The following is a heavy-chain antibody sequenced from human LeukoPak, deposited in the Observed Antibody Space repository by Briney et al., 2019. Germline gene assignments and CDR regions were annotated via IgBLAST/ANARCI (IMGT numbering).Heavy chain of an antibody. J-gene: IGHJ4*02. CDR3: ARVGVVGAPTGDFDY. D-gene: IGHD1-26*01. Sequence: SETLSLTCAVYGGSFSGYYWSWIRQPPGKGLEWIGEINHSGSTNYNPSLKSRVTISVDTSKNQLSLKLSSVTAADTAVYYCARVGVVGAPTGDFDYWGQGTLVTVSS. V-gene: IGHV4-34*01. CDR2: INHSGST. CDR1: GGSFSGYY.